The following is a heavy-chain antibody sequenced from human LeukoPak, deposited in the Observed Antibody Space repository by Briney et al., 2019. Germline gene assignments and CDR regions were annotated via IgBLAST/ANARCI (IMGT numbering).Heavy chain of an antibody. CDR1: GFTFSSYA. Sequence: GGSLRLSCAASGFTFSSYAMSWVRQAPGKGLEWVSIISGSGGSTYYADSVKGRFTISRDNSKNTLYLQMNSLRAEDTAVYYCAKDRTGYCGGDCYSASDYWGQGTLVTVSS. J-gene: IGHJ4*02. CDR2: ISGSGGST. D-gene: IGHD2-21*02. V-gene: IGHV3-23*01. CDR3: AKDRTGYCGGDCYSASDY.